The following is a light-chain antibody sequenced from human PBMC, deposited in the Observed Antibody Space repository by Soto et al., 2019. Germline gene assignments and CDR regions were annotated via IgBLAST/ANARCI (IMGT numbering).Light chain of an antibody. J-gene: IGKJ5*01. V-gene: IGKV1-5*01. Sequence: DIQMTQSPSTLSAFVGDRVTITCRASQSISSWVAWYQQKPGKAPNLLIYDASSLESGVPSRFSGSGSGTEFTLTISSLHPDDFATYYCQQYNSYPTTFGQGTRMEIK. CDR2: DAS. CDR1: QSISSW. CDR3: QQYNSYPTT.